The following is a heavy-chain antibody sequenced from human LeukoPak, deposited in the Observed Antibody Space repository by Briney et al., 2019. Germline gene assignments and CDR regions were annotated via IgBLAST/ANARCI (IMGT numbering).Heavy chain of an antibody. J-gene: IGHJ4*02. V-gene: IGHV1-18*04. D-gene: IGHD3-10*01. CDR2: ISTYNPNT. CDR1: GYTFTSYG. Sequence: ASVKVSCTASGYTFTSYGISWVRQAPGQGLEWMGWISTYNPNTNYAQKVQGRVTMTTDTSTSTAYMELRSLRSDDTAVYYCARMSKYYYGSGGPYYFDYWGQGTLVTVSS. CDR3: ARMSKYYYGSGGPYYFDY.